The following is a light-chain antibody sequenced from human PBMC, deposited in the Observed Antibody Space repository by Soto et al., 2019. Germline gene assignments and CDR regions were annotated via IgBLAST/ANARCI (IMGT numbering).Light chain of an antibody. J-gene: IGKJ3*01. CDR1: QGISNN. CDR3: LQYYNYPCT. Sequence: AIVMTQSPSSLSASVGDRVTITCRASQGISNNLVWYQQKPGKAPKLLIYAASGLPSGVPSRFSGSGSGTDFTLTISSLEPEDFAIYYCLQYYNYPCTFGPGTKVDIK. CDR2: AAS. V-gene: IGKV1-6*01.